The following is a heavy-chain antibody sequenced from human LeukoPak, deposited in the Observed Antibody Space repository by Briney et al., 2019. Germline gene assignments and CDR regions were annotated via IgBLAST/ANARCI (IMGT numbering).Heavy chain of an antibody. Sequence: PGGSLRLSCAASGFTFSSYGMHWVRQAPGKGLEWVAVIWYDGGNKYYADSVKGRFTISRDNSKNTLYLQMNRLRAEDTAVYYCARALEANYFDYWGQGTLVTVSS. CDR2: IWYDGGNK. J-gene: IGHJ4*02. CDR3: ARALEANYFDY. V-gene: IGHV3-33*01. CDR1: GFTFSSYG.